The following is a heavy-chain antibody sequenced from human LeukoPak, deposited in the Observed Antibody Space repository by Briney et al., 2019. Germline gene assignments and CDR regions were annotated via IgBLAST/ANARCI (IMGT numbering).Heavy chain of an antibody. V-gene: IGHV4-30-2*01. CDR3: ARAGIRYCSGGSCYSGTQDAFDI. J-gene: IGHJ3*02. CDR2: IYHSGST. CDR1: GGSISSGGYS. D-gene: IGHD2-15*01. Sequence: PSQTLSLTCAVSGGSISSGGYSWSWIRRPPGKGLEWIGYIYHSGSTYYNPSLKSRVTIPVDRSKNQFSLKLSSVTAADTAVYYCARAGIRYCSGGSCYSGTQDAFDIWGQGTMVTVSS.